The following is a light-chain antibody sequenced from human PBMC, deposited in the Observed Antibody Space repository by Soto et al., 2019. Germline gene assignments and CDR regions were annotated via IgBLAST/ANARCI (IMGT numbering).Light chain of an antibody. CDR2: DAS. V-gene: IGKV3-11*01. CDR1: QRIKTY. J-gene: IGKJ3*01. Sequence: ETVLTQSPATLSLSPGERATLSCRASQRIKTYLAWYQQKPGQAPMLLIYDASNRATGIPARFSGSGSGTDFTLTISSLEPEDFAVYYCQQRFTWPSFGPGTKVDVK. CDR3: QQRFTWPS.